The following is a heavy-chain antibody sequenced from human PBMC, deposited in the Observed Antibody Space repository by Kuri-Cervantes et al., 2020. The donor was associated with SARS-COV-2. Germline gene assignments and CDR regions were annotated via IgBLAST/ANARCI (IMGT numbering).Heavy chain of an antibody. CDR1: GGSISNHY. D-gene: IGHD6-13*01. Sequence: GSLRLSCTVSGGSISNHYWSWIRQPPGRGLKWIGYIYYSGSTNYNPSLKSRVTISVDTSKNQFSLKLSSVTAADTAVYYCARARRYSSLEGWFDPWGQGTLVTVSS. V-gene: IGHV4-59*11. CDR3: ARARRYSSLEGWFDP. J-gene: IGHJ5*02. CDR2: IYYSGST.